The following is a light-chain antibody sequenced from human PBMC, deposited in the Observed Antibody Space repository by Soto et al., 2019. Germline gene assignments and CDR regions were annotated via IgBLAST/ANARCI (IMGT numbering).Light chain of an antibody. CDR2: GAS. J-gene: IGKJ3*01. CDR3: QHYDNLPL. V-gene: IGKV3-15*01. Sequence: EIVMTQSPATLSVSPGERATLSCRASQSISSNLAWYQQKPGQAPRLLIYGASTRATGIPATFSGSGSGTEFTLTISSLQSEDFAVYYCQHYDNLPLFGPGTKVDIK. CDR1: QSISSN.